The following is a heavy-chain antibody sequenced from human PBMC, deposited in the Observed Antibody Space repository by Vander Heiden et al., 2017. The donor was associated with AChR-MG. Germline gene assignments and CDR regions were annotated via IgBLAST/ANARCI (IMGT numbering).Heavy chain of an antibody. V-gene: IGHV5-51*01. J-gene: IGHJ4*02. D-gene: IGHD2-8*01. Sequence: EVQLVQSGAEVKKPGESLKISCKGSGYTFTSFGIAWVRQKPGKGLEGVAFTKPADSDTRVNPSFQGQVTISAYKSTSTAFLQWSSLGASDTAIFYCARQATKQSLDYWGQGTLVTVSS. CDR3: ARQATKQSLDY. CDR1: GYTFTSFG. CDR2: TKPADSDT.